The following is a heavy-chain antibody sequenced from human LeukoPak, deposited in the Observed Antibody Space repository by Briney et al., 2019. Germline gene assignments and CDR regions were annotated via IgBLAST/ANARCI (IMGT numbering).Heavy chain of an antibody. CDR1: GYTFTNYY. CDR3: ARWTTTFLDY. CDR2: SNPSGDST. J-gene: IGHJ4*02. V-gene: IGHV1-46*01. D-gene: IGHD1-1*01. Sequence: EASVKVSCKASGYTFTNYYIHWVRRAPGHGLEWLGISNPSGDSTNYAQKFQGRVTMTRDTSTSTVYMDLSSLRSEDTAVYYCARWTTTFLDYWRQGTLVTVSS.